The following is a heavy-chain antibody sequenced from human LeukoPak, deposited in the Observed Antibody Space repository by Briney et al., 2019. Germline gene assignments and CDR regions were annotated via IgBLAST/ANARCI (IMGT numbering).Heavy chain of an antibody. CDR1: GLKLSSYD. J-gene: IGHJ6*02. CDR2: IGTAGDT. CDR3: ARDLRGYDGSGYSYFGMDV. Sequence: GGFLRLYCEAAGLKLSSYDMHWVRQGTCHVLDLVSAIGTAGDTHYPGSVKGRFTISRENARNSLYLQMNSLRAGDTAVYYCARDLRGYDGSGYSYFGMDVWGQGTTVTVSS. D-gene: IGHD3-22*01. V-gene: IGHV3-13*01.